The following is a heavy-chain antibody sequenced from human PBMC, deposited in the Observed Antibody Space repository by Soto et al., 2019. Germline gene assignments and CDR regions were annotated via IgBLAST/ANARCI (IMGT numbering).Heavy chain of an antibody. D-gene: IGHD3-9*01. CDR3: ARRVLTGYPDYYYYMDV. Sequence: PGESLKISCKGSGYSFTSYWIGWVRQMPGKSLEWMGIIYPGDSDTRYSPSFQCQVTISADKSISTAYLQWSSLKASDTAMYYCARRVLTGYPDYYYYMDVWGKGTTVTVSS. V-gene: IGHV5-51*01. CDR1: GYSFTSYW. J-gene: IGHJ6*03. CDR2: IYPGDSDT.